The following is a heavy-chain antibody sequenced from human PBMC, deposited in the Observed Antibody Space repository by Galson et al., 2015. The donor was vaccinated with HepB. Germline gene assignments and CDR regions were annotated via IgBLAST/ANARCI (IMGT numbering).Heavy chain of an antibody. V-gene: IGHV1-46*01. D-gene: IGHD2-2*01. CDR3: ARSPVQDIVVVPAAIPTLAGMDV. J-gene: IGHJ6*02. Sequence: SVKVSCKASGYTFTSYCVHWVRQAPGQGLEWMGIINPSGGSTSYAQKFQGRVTMTRDTSTSTVYMELSSLRSEDTAVYYCARSPVQDIVVVPAAIPTLAGMDVWGQGTTVTVSS. CDR1: GYTFTSYC. CDR2: INPSGGST.